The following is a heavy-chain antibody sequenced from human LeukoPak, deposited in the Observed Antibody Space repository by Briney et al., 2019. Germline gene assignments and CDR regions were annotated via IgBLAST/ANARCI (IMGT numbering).Heavy chain of an antibody. Sequence: WETLSLTCAVSGYSISSGYYWGWIRQPPGKGLEWIGSIYHSGSTYYNPSLKSRVTISVDTSKNQFSLKLSSVTAADTAVYYCARNSGSYDVDYWGQGTLVTVSS. J-gene: IGHJ4*02. CDR2: IYHSGST. V-gene: IGHV4-38-2*01. D-gene: IGHD1-26*01. CDR1: GYSISSGYY. CDR3: ARNSGSYDVDY.